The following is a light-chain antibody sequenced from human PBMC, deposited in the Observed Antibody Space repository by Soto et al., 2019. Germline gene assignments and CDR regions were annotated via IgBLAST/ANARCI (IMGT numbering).Light chain of an antibody. CDR1: QSVDSTF. CDR2: GAS. Sequence: EIVLTQSPGSLSLSPGERATLSCRASQSVDSTFFAWYQKKPGQAPRLLIYGASKRATGVQDRFSGSGSGKDFTLTISRLEPEDLAVYYCQQYMSSVTFGQGTKVEI. J-gene: IGKJ1*01. V-gene: IGKV3-20*01. CDR3: QQYMSSVT.